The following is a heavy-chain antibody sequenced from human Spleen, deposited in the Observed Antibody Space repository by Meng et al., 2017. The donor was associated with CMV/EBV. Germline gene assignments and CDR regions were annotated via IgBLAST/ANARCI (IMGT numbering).Heavy chain of an antibody. CDR1: GFTFSSYS. CDR2: ISSTGSYI. CDR3: ARAGYCSSTSCSDY. Sequence: GGSLRLSCAASGFTFSSYSMNWVRQAPGKGLEWVSSISSTGSYIYYADSVKGRFTISRDNAKNSLSLQMNSLRAEDTAVYYCARAGYCSSTSCSDYWGQGTLVTVSS. V-gene: IGHV3-21*01. J-gene: IGHJ4*02. D-gene: IGHD2-2*01.